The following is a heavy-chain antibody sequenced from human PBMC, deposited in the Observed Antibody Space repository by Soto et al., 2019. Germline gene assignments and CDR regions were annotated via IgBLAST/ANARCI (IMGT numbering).Heavy chain of an antibody. V-gene: IGHV3-48*02. CDR2: ISSSSSTI. D-gene: IGHD1-26*01. CDR1: GFTFRSYS. J-gene: IGHJ5*02. Sequence: GGSLRLSCAASGFTFRSYSMNWVRQAPGKGLEWVSYISSSSSTIYYADSVKGRFTVSRDNAKNSLYLQMNSLRDEDTAVYYCARDPSIIVGATNNWFDPWGQGTLVTVSS. CDR3: ARDPSIIVGATNNWFDP.